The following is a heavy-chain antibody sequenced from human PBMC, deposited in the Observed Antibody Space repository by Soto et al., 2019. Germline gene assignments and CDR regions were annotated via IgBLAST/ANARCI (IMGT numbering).Heavy chain of an antibody. CDR2: INPSSGDT. D-gene: IGHD2-15*01. CDR1: GYTFINFF. J-gene: IGHJ4*02. CDR3: VRGFRWRELDF. V-gene: IGHV1-2*02. Sequence: ASVMVSCKASGYTFINFFIQLLRQAPGQGLEWMGWINPSSGDTQYVEKFQERVTMTRDASISTAHMELRRLTTDDTAVYYCVRGFRWRELDFWGQGTTVT.